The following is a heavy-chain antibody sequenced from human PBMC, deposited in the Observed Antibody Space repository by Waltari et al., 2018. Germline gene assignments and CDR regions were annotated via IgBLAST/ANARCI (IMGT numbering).Heavy chain of an antibody. V-gene: IGHV1-69-2*01. Sequence: EVQLLQSGAELKEPGTPVRISCKVSGYTFSDYYIQWVQQAPGKGLRWMGLVDPEDGESIYADNFQGRVTISADTSTDTAFMELSSLRSEDTAVFYCATALGDSSSASRPFDFWGQGTMITVSS. D-gene: IGHD6-19*01. J-gene: IGHJ3*01. CDR2: VDPEDGES. CDR1: GYTFSDYY. CDR3: ATALGDSSSASRPFDF.